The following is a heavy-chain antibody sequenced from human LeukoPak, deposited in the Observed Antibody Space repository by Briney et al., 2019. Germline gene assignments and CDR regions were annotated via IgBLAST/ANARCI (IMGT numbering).Heavy chain of an antibody. J-gene: IGHJ6*01. Sequence: PGRSLRLSCAASGFTFSSQGMHWGRQAPGKGLEWVAVISYDGSNKYAESVKGRFTISRDNSKNTVYLQMNSLRAEDTAVYYCAKGLGYYDSGETYYYGMDVWGQGTTVTAS. V-gene: IGHV3-30*18. CDR2: ISYDGSNK. CDR3: AKGLGYYDSGETYYYGMDV. CDR1: GFTFSSQG. D-gene: IGHD3-10*01.